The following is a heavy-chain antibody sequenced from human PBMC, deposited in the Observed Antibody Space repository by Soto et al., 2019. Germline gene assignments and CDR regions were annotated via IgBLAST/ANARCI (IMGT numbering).Heavy chain of an antibody. CDR2: IYYAGST. Sequence: QVQLQESGPGLVKPSETLSLTCTVSGGSISSYYWSWFRQPPGKGLEWIGYIYYAGSTSYNPSLKSRVYISLDTSMKLFSLRLTSVTAADTAVYYCARLGDYYNAFDYWGRVTLVSVSS. J-gene: IGHJ4*02. V-gene: IGHV4-59*08. CDR1: GGSISSYY. CDR3: ARLGDYYNAFDY. D-gene: IGHD3-22*01.